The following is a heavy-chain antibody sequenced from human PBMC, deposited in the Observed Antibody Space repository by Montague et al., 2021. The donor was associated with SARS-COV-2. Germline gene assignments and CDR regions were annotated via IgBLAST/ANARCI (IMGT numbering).Heavy chain of an antibody. V-gene: IGHV4-59*01. CDR2: VYYCGNT. D-gene: IGHD3-3*01. Sequence: SETLSLTCTLSGGSISTDYWTWSWLPPGKGLEWNGNVYYCGNTYYNPTPKGRATISVDTYTNQFSLCLTSVTAADTAVYYCASGACWSAAPDYWGQGILVTVSS. CDR3: ASGACWSAAPDY. CDR1: GGSISTDY. J-gene: IGHJ4*02.